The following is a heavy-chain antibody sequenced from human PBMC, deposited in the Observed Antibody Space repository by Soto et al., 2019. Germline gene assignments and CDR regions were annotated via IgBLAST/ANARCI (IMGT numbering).Heavy chain of an antibody. CDR2: IIPIFGTA. CDR1: GGTFSSYA. J-gene: IGHJ4*02. V-gene: IGHV1-69*01. CDR3: AREGSYCGGDCYHDFDY. D-gene: IGHD2-21*02. Sequence: QVQLVQSGAEVKKPGSSVKVSCKASGGTFSSYAISWVRQAPGQGLEWMGGIIPIFGTANYAQKFQGRVTITADESTSTAYMELSSLRSEDTAVYYCAREGSYCGGDCYHDFDYWGQGTLVTVSS.